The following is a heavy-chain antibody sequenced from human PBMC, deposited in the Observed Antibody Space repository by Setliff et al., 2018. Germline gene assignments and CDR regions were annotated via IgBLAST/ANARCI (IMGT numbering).Heavy chain of an antibody. J-gene: IGHJ4*02. CDR3: ARTGSARWYVPDY. D-gene: IGHD2-2*01. V-gene: IGHV4-4*07. CDR2: IYTSGST. Sequence: SETLSLTCTASGYSISSGYIWSWIRQPAGKGLEWIGRIYTSGSTNYNPSLRGRITMSVDTSKNQFSLKLTSVTAADTAVYYCARTGSARWYVPDYWGQGTLVTVSS. CDR1: GYSISSGY.